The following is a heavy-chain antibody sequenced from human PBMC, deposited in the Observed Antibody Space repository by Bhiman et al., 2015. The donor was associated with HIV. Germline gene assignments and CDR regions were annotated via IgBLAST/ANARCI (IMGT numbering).Heavy chain of an antibody. CDR1: GFSVSTNY. Sequence: EVHLVESGGGWVQPGGSLRLSCAASGFSVSTNYMSWVRQAPGKGLEWVSLISSGGTAYYADSVKGRFTISRDNAKNSLYLQMNSLRAEDTGVYNCARDQAREVNGMDVWGQGTTVTVS. J-gene: IGHJ6*02. V-gene: IGHV3-53*01. CDR2: ISSGGTA. D-gene: IGHD3-10*01. CDR3: ARDQAREVNGMDV.